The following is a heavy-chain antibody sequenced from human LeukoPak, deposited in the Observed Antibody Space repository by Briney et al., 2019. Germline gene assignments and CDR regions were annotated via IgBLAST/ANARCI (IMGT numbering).Heavy chain of an antibody. J-gene: IGHJ6*03. CDR2: IYHSGNT. Sequence: EASETLSLTCAVSGYSISSGYYWGWFRQPPGKGLEWIGCIYHSGNTYYNPSLKSRVSISVDTSKNKFSLKLTSVTAADTAVYYCARQGGSSSPYYYYYMDVWGKGTTVTVSS. CDR1: GYSISSGYY. V-gene: IGHV4-38-2*01. D-gene: IGHD6-13*01. CDR3: ARQGGSSSPYYYYYMDV.